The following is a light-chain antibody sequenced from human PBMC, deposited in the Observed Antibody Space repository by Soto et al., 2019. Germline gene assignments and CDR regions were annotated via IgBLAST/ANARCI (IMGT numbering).Light chain of an antibody. CDR3: QQRSNWPPVT. V-gene: IGKV3-11*01. Sequence: EIVLTQSPVILSLSPGERGTLSCRASQSVSSNLAWYQQKPGQAPRLLISGASNRATGIPARFSGSGSGTDFTLTISSLEPEDFGVYYCQQRSNWPPVTFGGGTKVDI. CDR1: QSVSSN. J-gene: IGKJ4*01. CDR2: GAS.